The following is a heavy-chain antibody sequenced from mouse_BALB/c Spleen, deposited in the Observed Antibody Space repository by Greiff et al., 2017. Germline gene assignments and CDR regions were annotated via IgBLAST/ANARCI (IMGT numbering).Heavy chain of an antibody. CDR3: TRVGPYWYFDV. V-gene: IGHV1S127*01. CDR2: IDPSDSCT. J-gene: IGHJ1*01. Sequence: QVQLQQPGAELVKPGASVKMSCKASGYTFTSYWMHWVKQRPGQGLEWIGVIDPSDSCTSYNQKFKGKATLTVDTSSSTAYMQLSSLTSEDSAVYYCTRVGPYWYFDVWGAGTTVTVSS. CDR1: GYTFTSYW.